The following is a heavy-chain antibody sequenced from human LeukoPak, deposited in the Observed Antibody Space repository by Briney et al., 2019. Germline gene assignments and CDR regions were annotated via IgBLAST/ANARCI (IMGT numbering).Heavy chain of an antibody. CDR3: ARGGRYCSGGSCSGAGNY. J-gene: IGHJ4*02. CDR1: GGSFSGYY. CDR2: INHSGST. V-gene: IGHV4-34*01. Sequence: SETLSLTCAVYGGSFSGYYWSWIRQPPGKGLEWIGEINHSGSTNYNPSLKGRVTISVDTSKNQFSLKLSSVTAADTAVYYCARGGRYCSGGSCSGAGNYWGQGTLVTVSS. D-gene: IGHD2-15*01.